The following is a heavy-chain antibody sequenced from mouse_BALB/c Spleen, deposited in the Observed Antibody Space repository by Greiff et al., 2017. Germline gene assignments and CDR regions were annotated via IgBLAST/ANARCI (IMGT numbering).Heavy chain of an antibody. CDR1: GFTFSSFG. V-gene: IGHV5-17*02. CDR3: ARCHYGSSYSFAY. Sequence: EVKLMESGGGLVQPGGSRKLSCAASGFTFSSFGMHWVRQAPEKGLEWVAYISSGSSTIYYADTVKGRFTISRDNPKNTLFLQMTSLRSEDTAMYYCARCHYGSSYSFAYWGQGTLVTVSA. CDR2: ISSGSSTI. D-gene: IGHD1-1*01. J-gene: IGHJ3*01.